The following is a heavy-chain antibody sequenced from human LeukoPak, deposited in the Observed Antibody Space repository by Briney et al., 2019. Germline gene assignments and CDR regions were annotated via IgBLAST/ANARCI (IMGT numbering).Heavy chain of an antibody. D-gene: IGHD3-16*01. CDR3: AGGWVEGGNYYYMDV. Sequence: GASVKVSCKASGGTFSSYAISWVRQAPGQGLEWMGGIIPIFGTANYAQKFQGRVTITTDESTSTAYMELSSLRSEDTAVYYCAGGWVEGGNYYYMDVWGKGTTVTVSS. CDR2: IIPIFGTA. J-gene: IGHJ6*03. V-gene: IGHV1-69*05. CDR1: GGTFSSYA.